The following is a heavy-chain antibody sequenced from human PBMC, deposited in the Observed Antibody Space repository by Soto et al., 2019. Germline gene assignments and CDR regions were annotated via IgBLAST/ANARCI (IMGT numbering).Heavy chain of an antibody. V-gene: IGHV3-66*01. CDR2: IYSGGAT. Sequence: EVQLMESGGGLVQPGGSLRLSCAASGFTVSNKYMNWVRQAPGKGLEWVSIIYSGGATYYADSVKGRFTISRDSSKNTLSLEMNSLRVEDTAVYYCARDLPIDYWGQGTLVTVSS. CDR1: GFTVSNKY. J-gene: IGHJ4*02. CDR3: ARDLPIDY.